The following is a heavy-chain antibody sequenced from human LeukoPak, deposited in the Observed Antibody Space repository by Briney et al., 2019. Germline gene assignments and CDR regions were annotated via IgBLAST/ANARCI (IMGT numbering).Heavy chain of an antibody. CDR1: GFTFSSYW. CDR3: ARESSGWAGDWFDP. J-gene: IGHJ5*02. D-gene: IGHD6-19*01. V-gene: IGHV3-74*01. Sequence: TGRSLRLSCAASGFTFSSYWMHWVRQAPRKGLVSVSRINSDGSSTSYADSVKGRFTISRDNAKNTLYLQMNSLRAEDTAVYYCARESSGWAGDWFDPWGQGTLVTVSS. CDR2: INSDGSST.